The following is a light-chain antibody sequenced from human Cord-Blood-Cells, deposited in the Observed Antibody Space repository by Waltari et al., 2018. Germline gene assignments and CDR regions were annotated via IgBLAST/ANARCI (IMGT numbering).Light chain of an antibody. CDR2: EGS. V-gene: IGLV2-23*01. CDR1: SSDVGSYNL. J-gene: IGLJ3*02. CDR3: CSYAGSWV. Sequence: QSALTPPASVSGSPGQSITISCPGTSSDVGSYNLVSWYQQHPGKAPKLMIYEGSKRPSGVSNRFSGSKSGNTASLTISGLQAEDEADYYCCSYAGSWVFGGGTKLTVL.